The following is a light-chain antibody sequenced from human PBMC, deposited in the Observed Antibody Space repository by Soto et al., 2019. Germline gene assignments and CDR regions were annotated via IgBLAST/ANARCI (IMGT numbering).Light chain of an antibody. Sequence: QSVLTQSPSASASLGASVKLTCTLSSGHSSYAIAWHQQQPERGPRYLMKLNSDGSHNKGDGIPDRVSGSSSGAERYLTIASLQSEDEADYYCQTWGTGIHWVFGGGTKVTVL. V-gene: IGLV4-69*01. J-gene: IGLJ3*02. CDR1: SGHSSYA. CDR3: QTWGTGIHWV. CDR2: LNSDGSH.